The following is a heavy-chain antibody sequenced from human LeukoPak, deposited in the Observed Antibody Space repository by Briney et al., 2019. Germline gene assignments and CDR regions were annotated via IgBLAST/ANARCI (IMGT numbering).Heavy chain of an antibody. CDR1: GGSISSSSYY. CDR2: IYYSGST. J-gene: IGHJ6*02. D-gene: IGHD3-3*01. V-gene: IGHV4-39*01. Sequence: SETLSLTCTVSGGSISSSSYYWGWIRQPPGKGLEWVGSIYYSGSTYYNPSLKSRVTISVVKSKNQLSLKLSSVTAADTAVYYCASGRFLEWLLNYYYYYGMDVWGQGTTVTVSS. CDR3: ASGRFLEWLLNYYYYYGMDV.